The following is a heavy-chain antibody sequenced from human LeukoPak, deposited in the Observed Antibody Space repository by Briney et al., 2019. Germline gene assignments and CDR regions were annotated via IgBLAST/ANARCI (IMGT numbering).Heavy chain of an antibody. Sequence: ASVKVSCKASGGTFSSYAISWVRQAPGQGLEWMGGIIPIFGTANYAQKFQGRVTITADESTSTAYKELSSLRSEDTAVYYCARAEMATKLAQERLDYWGQGTLVTVSS. D-gene: IGHD5-24*01. CDR2: IIPIFGTA. CDR1: GGTFSSYA. V-gene: IGHV1-69*13. CDR3: ARAEMATKLAQERLDY. J-gene: IGHJ4*02.